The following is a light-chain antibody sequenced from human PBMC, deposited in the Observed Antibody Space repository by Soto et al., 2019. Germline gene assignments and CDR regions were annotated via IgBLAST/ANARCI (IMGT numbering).Light chain of an antibody. V-gene: IGKV1-8*01. Sequence: IQMTPSPSSLSASVGDRVTITCRASQGISSYLAWYQQKPGKAPKLLIYAASTLQSGVPSRFSGSGSGTDFTLTISCLQSEDFATYYCQQYYSYPRTFGQGTKVDIK. CDR1: QGISSY. J-gene: IGKJ1*01. CDR3: QQYYSYPRT. CDR2: AAS.